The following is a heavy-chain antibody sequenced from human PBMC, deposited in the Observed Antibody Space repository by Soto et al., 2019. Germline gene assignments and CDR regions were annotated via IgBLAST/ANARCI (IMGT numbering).Heavy chain of an antibody. D-gene: IGHD6-13*01. CDR2: IGTAGDT. J-gene: IGHJ4*02. Sequence: GGSLRLSCAVSGFTFSSHDMHWVRQVTGKGLEWVSAIGTAGDTYYPGSVKGRFTISRENAKNSLYLQMNSLRAGDTAVYYCARANAGLYYFDYWGQGTLVTVSS. V-gene: IGHV3-13*01. CDR3: ARANAGLYYFDY. CDR1: GFTFSSHD.